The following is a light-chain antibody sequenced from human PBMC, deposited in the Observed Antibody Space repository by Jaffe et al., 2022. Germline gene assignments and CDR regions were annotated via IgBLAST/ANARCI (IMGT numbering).Light chain of an antibody. CDR2: KAS. J-gene: IGKJ3*01. Sequence: DIQMTQSPSTLSASVGDRVTITCRASQSISSWLAWYQQKPGKAPKLLIYKASSLESGVPSRFSGSGSGTEFTLTISSLQPDDFATYYCQQYNSYSAMPFGPGTKVDIK. CDR3: QQYNSYSAMP. CDR1: QSISSW. V-gene: IGKV1-5*03.